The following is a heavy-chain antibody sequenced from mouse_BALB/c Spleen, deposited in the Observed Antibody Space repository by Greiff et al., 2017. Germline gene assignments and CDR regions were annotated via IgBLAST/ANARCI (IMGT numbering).Heavy chain of an antibody. V-gene: IGHV7-3*02. D-gene: IGHD3-1*01. CDR1: GFTFTDYY. CDR2: IRNKANGYTT. J-gene: IGHJ3*01. Sequence: EVKLVESGGGLVQPGGSLRLSCATSGFTFTDYYMSWVRQPPGKALEWLGFIRNKANGYTTEYSASVKGRFTISRDNSQSILYLQMNTLRAEESATYYCARDKGSPWFAYWGQGTLVTVSA. CDR3: ARDKGSPWFAY.